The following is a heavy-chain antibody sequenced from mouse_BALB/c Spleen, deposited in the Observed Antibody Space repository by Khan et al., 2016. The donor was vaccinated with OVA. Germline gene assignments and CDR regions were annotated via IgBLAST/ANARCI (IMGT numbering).Heavy chain of an antibody. V-gene: IGHV2-9*02. D-gene: IGHD2-1*01. CDR2: IWTGGST. Sequence: QVQLKESGPGLVAPSQSLSITCTVSGFSLTNYGVHWVRQPPGKGLEWLGVIWTGGSTNYNSALMSRLSISKDNSKSQVFLKMNSLQTEDTAMYXCARYYGSYGWYFDVWGAGTTVTVSS. J-gene: IGHJ1*01. CDR3: ARYYGSYGWYFDV. CDR1: GFSLTNYG.